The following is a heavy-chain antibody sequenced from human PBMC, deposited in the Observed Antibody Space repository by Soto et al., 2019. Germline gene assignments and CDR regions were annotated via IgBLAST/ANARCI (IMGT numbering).Heavy chain of an antibody. J-gene: IGHJ6*02. CDR2: ISSSSSYI. Sequence: EVQLVESGGGLVKPGGSLRLSCAASGFTFSSYSMNWVRQAPGKGLEWVSSISSSSSYIYYADSVKGRFTISRDNAKNSLYLQMNSLRAEDTAVYYCARLEWSYGLGYGMDVLGQGTTVTVSS. V-gene: IGHV3-21*01. CDR1: GFTFSSYS. CDR3: ARLEWSYGLGYGMDV. D-gene: IGHD5-18*01.